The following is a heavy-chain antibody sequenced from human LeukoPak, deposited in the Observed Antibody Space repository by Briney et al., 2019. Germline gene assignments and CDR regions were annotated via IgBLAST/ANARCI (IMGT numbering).Heavy chain of an antibody. D-gene: IGHD3-22*01. V-gene: IGHV3-74*01. Sequence: GRSLRPSCASSGLPFSGYWMHWVRQARGKGLVWVSRINSDGGSTSYADSVKGRFTITRDNAKNTLYLQMNSLRAEDTAVYYCARERSSSGYPDDYWGRGTLVTVSS. CDR1: GLPFSGYW. J-gene: IGHJ4*02. CDR3: ARERSSSGYPDDY. CDR2: INSDGGST.